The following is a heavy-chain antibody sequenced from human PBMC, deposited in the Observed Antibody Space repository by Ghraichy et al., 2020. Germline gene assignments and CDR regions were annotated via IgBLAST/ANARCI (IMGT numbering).Heavy chain of an antibody. CDR2: INWDGGIT. J-gene: IGHJ4*02. CDR3: AKAGSTVTTVSEFDF. V-gene: IGHV3-43D*04. Sequence: GGSLRLSCAASGFTFDDYAMHWVRQAPGKGLEWVSLINWDGGITYYADSVKGRFTISRDNAKNSLYLQMSSLRSEDTALYYCAKAGSTVTTVSEFDFWGQGTRVTASS. CDR1: GFTFDDYA. D-gene: IGHD4-17*01.